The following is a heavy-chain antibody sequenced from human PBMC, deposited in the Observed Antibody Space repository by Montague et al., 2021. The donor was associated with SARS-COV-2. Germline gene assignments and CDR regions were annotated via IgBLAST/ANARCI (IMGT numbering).Heavy chain of an antibody. D-gene: IGHD2-2*02. Sequence: SLRLSCAASGFTFSSYGMHWVRQAPGKGLEWVAVIWYDGSNKYYADSVKGRFTISRDNSKNTLYLQMNGLRAEDTAVYYCARDLNPAIPVVWYYYYYGMDVWGQGTTVTVSS. V-gene: IGHV3-33*01. CDR1: GFTFSSYG. J-gene: IGHJ6*02. CDR2: IWYDGSNK. CDR3: ARDLNPAIPVVWYYYYYGMDV.